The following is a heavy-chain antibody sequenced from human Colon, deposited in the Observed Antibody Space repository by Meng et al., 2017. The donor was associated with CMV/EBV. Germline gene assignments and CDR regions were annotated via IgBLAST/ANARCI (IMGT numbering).Heavy chain of an antibody. D-gene: IGHD1-1*01. J-gene: IGHJ6*02. Sequence: GGSLRLSCAASEFTLYTYGIHWVRQAPGKGLEWVGHITGNRNTMYYADSVMGRFTILRDNAKNAVFLQMNGLRAEDTAIYYCAREQISTDGGGTSGMDVWGPETTVTVSS. V-gene: IGHV3-48*04. CDR2: ITGNRNTM. CDR3: AREQISTDGGGTSGMDV. CDR1: EFTLYTYG.